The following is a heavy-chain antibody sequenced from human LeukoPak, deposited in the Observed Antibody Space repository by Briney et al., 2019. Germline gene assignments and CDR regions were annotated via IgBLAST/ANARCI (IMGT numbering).Heavy chain of an antibody. Sequence: PSETLSLTCTVSGGSISSGGYYWSWIRQHPGKGLEWIGYIYYSGSTYYNPSLKSRVIISVDTSKNQFSLKLSSVTAADTAVYYCARVHRWGAAGYDFWSGYPNPLYYMDVWGKGTTVAVSS. CDR3: ARVHRWGAAGYDFWSGYPNPLYYMDV. V-gene: IGHV4-31*03. D-gene: IGHD3-3*01. J-gene: IGHJ6*03. CDR1: GGSISSGGYY. CDR2: IYYSGST.